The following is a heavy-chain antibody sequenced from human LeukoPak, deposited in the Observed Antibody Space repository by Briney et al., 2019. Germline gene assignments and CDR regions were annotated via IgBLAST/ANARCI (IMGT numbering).Heavy chain of an antibody. V-gene: IGHV4-31*03. CDR3: ARDSEGGWFDP. Sequence: PSETLSLTCTVSGGSISSGGYYWSWIRQHPGKGLEWIGYIYYSGSTYYNPSLKSRVTISVDSSKNQFSRKLSSVTATDTAVYYCARDSEGGWFDPWGQGTLVTVSS. D-gene: IGHD3-16*01. CDR2: IYYSGST. J-gene: IGHJ5*02. CDR1: GGSISSGGYY.